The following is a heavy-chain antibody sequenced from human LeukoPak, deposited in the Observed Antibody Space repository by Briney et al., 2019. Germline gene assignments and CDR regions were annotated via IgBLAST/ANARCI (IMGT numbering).Heavy chain of an antibody. CDR1: GFAFDDYA. V-gene: IGHV3-9*03. Sequence: GGSLRLSCAASGFAFDDYAMYWVRQAPGKGLKWVSGISWNSGNIGYADSVKGRFIITRDNAKNSLYLQMNSLRPEDMALYYCVKGFWSDFSSDGFDLWGQGTMVTVSS. CDR3: VKGFWSDFSSDGFDL. J-gene: IGHJ3*01. CDR2: ISWNSGNI. D-gene: IGHD3-3*01.